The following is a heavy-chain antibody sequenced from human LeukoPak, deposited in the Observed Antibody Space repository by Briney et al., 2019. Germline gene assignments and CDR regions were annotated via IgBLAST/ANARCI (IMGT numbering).Heavy chain of an antibody. J-gene: IGHJ5*02. Sequence: SVKVSCKASGGTFSSYAISWVRQAPGQGLEWMGRIFPILGIANYAQKFQGRVTITADKSTSTAYMELSSLRSEDTAVYYCARDLVVNWNDDINWFDPWGQGTLVTVSS. CDR1: GGTFSSYA. CDR3: ARDLVVNWNDDINWFDP. V-gene: IGHV1-69*04. D-gene: IGHD1-20*01. CDR2: IFPILGIA.